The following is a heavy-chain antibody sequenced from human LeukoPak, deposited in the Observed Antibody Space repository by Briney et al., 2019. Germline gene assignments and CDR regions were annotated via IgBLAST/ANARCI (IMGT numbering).Heavy chain of an antibody. D-gene: IGHD3-22*01. CDR2: ISGVGST. V-gene: IGHV3-66*01. CDR1: GFTVSNNY. CDR3: ARSGYYYDSSDSSS. J-gene: IGHJ5*02. Sequence: PGGFLRLSCAASGFTVSNNYMSWVRQALGKGLEWVSSISGVGSTSYADSVKGRFTISRDNSRTTLYLQMDSLRPEDTAVYYCARSGYYYDSSDSSSWGQGTLVTVSS.